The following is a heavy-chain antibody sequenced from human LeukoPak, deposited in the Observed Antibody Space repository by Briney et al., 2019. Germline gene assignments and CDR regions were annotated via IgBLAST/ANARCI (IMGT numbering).Heavy chain of an antibody. CDR2: ISYDGSDK. CDR3: ALYGSGSPSIDY. CDR1: GFTFSSYG. V-gene: IGHV3-30*03. J-gene: IGHJ4*02. Sequence: GGSLRLSCAASGFTFSSYGMHWVRQAPGKGLEWAAVISYDGSDKYYADSVKGRFTISRDNSKNTLYLQMNSLRAEDTAVYYCALYGSGSPSIDYWGQGTLSPSPQ. D-gene: IGHD3-10*01.